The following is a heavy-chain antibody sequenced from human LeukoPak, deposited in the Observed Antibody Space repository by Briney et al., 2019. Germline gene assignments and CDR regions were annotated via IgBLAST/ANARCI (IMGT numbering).Heavy chain of an antibody. CDR3: AKEVRFLEWPYYYYYMDV. CDR2: ISYDGSNK. V-gene: IGHV3-30*18. J-gene: IGHJ6*03. Sequence: PGGSLRLSCAASGFTFSSYGMHWVRQAPGKGLEWVAVISYDGSNKYYADSVKGRFTISRDNSKNTLYLQMNSLRAEDTAVYYCAKEVRFLEWPYYYYYMDVWGKGTTVTVSS. D-gene: IGHD3-3*01. CDR1: GFTFSSYG.